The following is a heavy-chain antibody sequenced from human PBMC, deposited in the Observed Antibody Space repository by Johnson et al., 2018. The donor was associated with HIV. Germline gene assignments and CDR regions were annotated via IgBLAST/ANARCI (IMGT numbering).Heavy chain of an antibody. D-gene: IGHD7-27*01. CDR1: GFIFSDYY. Sequence: QVQLVESGGVLVKPGGSLRLSCVASGFIFSDYYMSWIRQAPGKGLEWVSYISWNSGSIGYADSVKGRFTISRDNSKNTLYLQMNSLRAEDTAVYYCALNWGAEGAFDIWGQGTMVTVSS. CDR2: ISWNSGSI. J-gene: IGHJ3*02. CDR3: ALNWGAEGAFDI. V-gene: IGHV3-11*04.